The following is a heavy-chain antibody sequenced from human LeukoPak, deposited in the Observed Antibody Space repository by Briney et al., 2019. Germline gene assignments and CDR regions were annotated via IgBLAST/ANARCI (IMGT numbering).Heavy chain of an antibody. CDR2: ISWNSGSI. Sequence: GRSLRLSCAASGFTFDDYAMHWVRQAPGKGLEWVSGISWNSGSIGYADSVKGRFTISRGNSKNTLYLQMNSLRAEDTAVYYCAKDLPGSGEDIVLMAYAYWGQGTLVTVSS. J-gene: IGHJ4*02. D-gene: IGHD2-8*01. CDR1: GFTFDDYA. CDR3: AKDLPGSGEDIVLMAYAY. V-gene: IGHV3-9*01.